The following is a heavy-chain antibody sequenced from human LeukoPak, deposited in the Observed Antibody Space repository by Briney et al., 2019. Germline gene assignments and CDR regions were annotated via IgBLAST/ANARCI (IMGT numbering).Heavy chain of an antibody. D-gene: IGHD5-18*01. Sequence: PSETLSLTCAVYGGSFSGYYWSWIRQPPGKGLEWIGEINHSGSTNYNPSLKSRVTISVDTSKNQFSLKLSSVTAADTAVYYCARSGYSYGGLDYWGQGTLVTVSS. V-gene: IGHV4-34*01. CDR3: ARSGYSYGGLDY. CDR1: GGSFSGYY. CDR2: INHSGST. J-gene: IGHJ4*02.